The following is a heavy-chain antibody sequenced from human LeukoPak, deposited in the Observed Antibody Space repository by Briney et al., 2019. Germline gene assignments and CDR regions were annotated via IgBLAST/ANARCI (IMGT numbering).Heavy chain of an antibody. V-gene: IGHV4-30-2*01. CDR2: IYHSGST. CDR3: ARAQSSSWEIDY. CDR1: GGSISSGGYY. D-gene: IGHD6-13*01. J-gene: IGHJ4*02. Sequence: SQTLSLTCTVSGGSISSGGYYWSWIRQPPEKGLEWIGYIYHSGSTYYNPSLKSRVTIPVDRSKNQFSLKLSSVTAADTAVYYCARAQSSSWEIDYWGQGTLVTVSS.